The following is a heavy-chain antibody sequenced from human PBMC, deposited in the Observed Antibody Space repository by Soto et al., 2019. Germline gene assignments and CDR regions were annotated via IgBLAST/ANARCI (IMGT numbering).Heavy chain of an antibody. CDR1: GYTLTELS. CDR3: ATVGYSSSSLIARAYNWFDP. D-gene: IGHD6-6*01. V-gene: IGHV1-24*01. Sequence: ASVKVSCKVSGYTLTELSMHWVRQAPGKGLEWMGGFDPEDGETIYAQKFQGRVTMTEDTSTDTAYMELSSLRSEDTAVYYCATVGYSSSSLIARAYNWFDPWGQGTLVTVSS. CDR2: FDPEDGET. J-gene: IGHJ5*02.